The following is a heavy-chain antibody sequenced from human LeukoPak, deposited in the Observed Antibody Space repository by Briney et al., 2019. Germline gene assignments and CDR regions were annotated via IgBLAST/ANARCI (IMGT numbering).Heavy chain of an antibody. V-gene: IGHV3-23*01. CDR1: GIPLSTYY. Sequence: HPGGSLELTWAGSGIPLSTYYMGWVRRAPGKGRGGVSLRTSDGKTFYAESVKGRLTISRDNSNNTLYLQMNSLRADDTAVYYCAKEGRLQSGLLYNYFGMDVWGQGTTVTVSS. CDR2: RTSDGKT. D-gene: IGHD1-14*01. CDR3: AKEGRLQSGLLYNYFGMDV. J-gene: IGHJ6*02.